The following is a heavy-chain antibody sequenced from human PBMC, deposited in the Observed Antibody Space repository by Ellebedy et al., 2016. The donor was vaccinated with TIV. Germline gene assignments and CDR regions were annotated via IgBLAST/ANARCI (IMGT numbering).Heavy chain of an antibody. V-gene: IGHV4-39*07. CDR3: ARRGYFDL. Sequence: MPGGSLRLSCSVSGGSVSSTRYYWAWIRQPPGKGLEYIGSVYYNGNTVYSPSLKSRVTISLDTSQNQFSLKLASVTAAETAVYYCARRGYFDLWGRGTLVTVSS. CDR2: VYYNGNT. CDR1: GGSVSSTRYY. J-gene: IGHJ2*01.